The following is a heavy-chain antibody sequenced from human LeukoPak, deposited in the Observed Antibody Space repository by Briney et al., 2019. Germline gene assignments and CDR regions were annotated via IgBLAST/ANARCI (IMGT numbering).Heavy chain of an antibody. J-gene: IGHJ5*02. CDR2: INSDGSST. CDR1: GFTFSSYW. CDR3: VRDSASTGWYLNWFDP. D-gene: IGHD6-19*01. Sequence: GGSLRLSCVASGFTFSSYWMHWVRQAPGKGLVWVSRINSDGSSTKCADSVKGRFTISRDNAKNTLYLQMNSLRVEDTAVHYCVRDSASTGWYLNWFDPWGQGTLVTVAS. V-gene: IGHV3-74*03.